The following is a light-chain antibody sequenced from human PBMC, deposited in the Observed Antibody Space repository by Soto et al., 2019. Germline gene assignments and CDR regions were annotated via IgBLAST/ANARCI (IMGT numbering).Light chain of an antibody. CDR1: QGISSY. CDR2: AAS. J-gene: IGKJ3*01. V-gene: IGKV1-8*01. CDR3: QQYYSYPLT. Sequence: AIRMTQSPSSFSASTGDRVTITCRASQGISSYLAWYQQKPGKAPKLLIYAASTLQSGVPSRFSGSGSGTDVSLTVSCLPPEDLATYSCQQYYSYPLTFGPGTKVDIK.